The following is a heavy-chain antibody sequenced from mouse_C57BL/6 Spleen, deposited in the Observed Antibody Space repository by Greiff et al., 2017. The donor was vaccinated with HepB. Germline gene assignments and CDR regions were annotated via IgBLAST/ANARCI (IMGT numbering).Heavy chain of an antibody. V-gene: IGHV1-64*01. D-gene: IGHD2-1*01. CDR3: ARGGIYYGNFFDY. J-gene: IGHJ2*01. Sequence: QVQLQQPGAELVKPGASVKLSCKASGYTFTSYWMHWVKQRPGQGLEWIGMIHPNSGSTNYNEKFKSKATLTVDKSSSTAYMQLSSLTSEDSAVYYCARGGIYYGNFFDYWGQGTTLTVSS. CDR2: IHPNSGST. CDR1: GYTFTSYW.